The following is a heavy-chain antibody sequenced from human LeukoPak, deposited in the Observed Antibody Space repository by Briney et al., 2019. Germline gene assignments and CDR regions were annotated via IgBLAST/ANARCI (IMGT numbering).Heavy chain of an antibody. CDR1: GFTFSSYA. V-gene: IGHV3-23*01. D-gene: IGHD3-3*01. CDR3: AKDVYFGVVKVAFDI. J-gene: IGHJ3*02. Sequence: GGPLRLSCAASGFTFSSYAMSWVRQAQGKGLEWVSAISGSGGSTYYADSVKGRFTISRDNSKNTLYLQMNSLRAEDTAVYYCAKDVYFGVVKVAFDIWGQGTMVTVSS. CDR2: ISGSGGST.